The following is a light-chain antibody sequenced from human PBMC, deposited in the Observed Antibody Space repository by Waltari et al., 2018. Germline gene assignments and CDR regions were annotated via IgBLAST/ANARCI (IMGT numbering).Light chain of an antibody. Sequence: EVLMTQSPATLSVSPGERATLSCTASQSISSNLAWYQQKPGQSPRLLLYGASTRATGIPARFSGSGSGTEFTLSISSLQSEDFAVYYCQQYNNWRTFGQGTKLEIK. CDR3: QQYNNWRT. V-gene: IGKV3-15*01. CDR2: GAS. J-gene: IGKJ2*01. CDR1: QSISSN.